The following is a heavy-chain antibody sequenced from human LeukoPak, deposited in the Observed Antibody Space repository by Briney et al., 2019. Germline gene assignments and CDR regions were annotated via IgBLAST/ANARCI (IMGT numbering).Heavy chain of an antibody. D-gene: IGHD5-18*01. J-gene: IGHJ4*02. CDR3: ARRHPRAMAIDY. V-gene: IGHV4-59*08. Sequence: PETLSLTCTVSGGSISSYYWSWIRQPPGKGLEWIGYIYYSGSTNYNPSLKSRVTISVDTSKNQFSLKLSSVTAADTAVYYCARRHPRAMAIDYRGQGTLVTVSS. CDR1: GGSISSYY. CDR2: IYYSGST.